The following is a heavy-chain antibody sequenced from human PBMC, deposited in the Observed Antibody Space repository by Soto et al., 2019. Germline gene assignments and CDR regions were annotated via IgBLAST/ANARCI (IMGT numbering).Heavy chain of an antibody. V-gene: IGHV1-18*01. CDR1: GYTFTSYG. D-gene: IGHD3-16*01. Sequence: QVHLVQSGAEVKKPGASVKVSCKASGYTFTSYGFAWVRQAPGQGLEWMGWINPYNGNTNYVQKLQGRVTMTTDTPPSTVHMELRSLKSDDTAVYYCARSKHGDWFDPWGQGTLVTVSS. CDR3: ARSKHGDWFDP. J-gene: IGHJ5*02. CDR2: INPYNGNT.